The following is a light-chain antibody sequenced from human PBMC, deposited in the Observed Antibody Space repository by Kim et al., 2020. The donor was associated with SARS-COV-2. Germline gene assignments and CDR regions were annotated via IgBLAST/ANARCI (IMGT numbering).Light chain of an antibody. CDR1: QSVSRN. CDR2: GAS. Sequence: SPGERATLSRRASQSVSRNLAWYQLKPGQAPRLLIYGASTRATGIPDRFSGSGSGTEFTLIISSLQSEDFAVYYCQQYKDWPPLTFGGGTKVDIK. V-gene: IGKV3-15*01. J-gene: IGKJ4*01. CDR3: QQYKDWPPLT.